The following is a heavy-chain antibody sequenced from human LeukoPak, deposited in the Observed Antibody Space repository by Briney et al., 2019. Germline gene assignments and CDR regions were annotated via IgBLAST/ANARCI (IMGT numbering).Heavy chain of an antibody. CDR1: GFTFSSYV. Sequence: PGGSLRLSCAASGFTFSSYVMSWVRQAPGQGLEWVSDISGSGGNTYYADSVKGRFTISRDNSKNTLYLQMNSLRADDTAVYSCASRGRAPTAFDPWGQGTLVTVSS. J-gene: IGHJ5*02. V-gene: IGHV3-23*01. CDR3: ASRGRAPTAFDP. CDR2: ISGSGGNT. D-gene: IGHD4-17*01.